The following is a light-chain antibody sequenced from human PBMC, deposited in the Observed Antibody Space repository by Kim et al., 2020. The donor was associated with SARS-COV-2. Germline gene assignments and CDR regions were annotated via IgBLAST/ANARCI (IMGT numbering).Light chain of an antibody. CDR3: QQRSNWPPALT. Sequence: PGEEATLSCRASQSVSTFLAWYQQKPGQAPRLLIYDASNRATGIPARFSGSGSGTDFTLTISSLESEDFAVYYCQQRSNWPPALTFGGGTKVDIK. V-gene: IGKV3-11*01. J-gene: IGKJ4*01. CDR1: QSVSTF. CDR2: DAS.